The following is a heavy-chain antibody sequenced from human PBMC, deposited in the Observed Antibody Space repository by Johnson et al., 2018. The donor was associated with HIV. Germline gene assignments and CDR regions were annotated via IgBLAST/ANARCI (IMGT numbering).Heavy chain of an antibody. J-gene: IGHJ3*02. CDR2: P. CDR3: AKDGPYSSGIDAFDI. V-gene: IGHV3-66*01. D-gene: IGHD6-19*01. CDR1: GFTVSGNY. Sequence: VQLVESGGGVVRPGGSLRLSCGASGFTVSGNYMSWVRQAPGKGLEWVSLPYDADSVKGRFTISRDNSKNTLYLQMNSLRGEDTAVYYCAKDGPYSSGIDAFDIWGQGTMVTVSS.